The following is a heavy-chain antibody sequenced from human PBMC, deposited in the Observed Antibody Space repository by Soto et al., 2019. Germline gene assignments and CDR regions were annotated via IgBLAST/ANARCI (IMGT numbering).Heavy chain of an antibody. CDR1: GFTLSCCG. CDR3: AREQSSGYYRVVDY. Sequence: ESGGGVVQPGRSLRLSCAASGFTLSCCGMHWVRQAPGKGLEWVGVITYDGGDKHYADSVKGRFTISRDSSENTVYLQVNSLRVEDSAIYYCAREQSSGYYRVVDYWGQGTLVTVSS. V-gene: IGHV3-30*03. CDR2: ITYDGGDK. D-gene: IGHD6-19*01. J-gene: IGHJ4*02.